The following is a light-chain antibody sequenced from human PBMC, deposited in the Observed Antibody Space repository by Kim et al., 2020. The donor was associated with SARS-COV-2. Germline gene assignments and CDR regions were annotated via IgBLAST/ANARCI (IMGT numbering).Light chain of an antibody. CDR3: QLWDSSTDVV. Sequence: VALGQTARITCGTKNIGSQNVHWYQQKPGQAPALVIYRNIKRPSGIPERFSGSNSGNTATLTISRAQAGDEANYYCQLWDSSTDVVFGGGTQLTVL. V-gene: IGLV3-9*01. J-gene: IGLJ2*01. CDR2: RNI. CDR1: NIGSQN.